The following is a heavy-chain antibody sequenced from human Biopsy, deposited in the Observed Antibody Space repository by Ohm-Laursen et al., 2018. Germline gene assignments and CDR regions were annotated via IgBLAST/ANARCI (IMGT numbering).Heavy chain of an antibody. CDR3: AIDRVPRRGVMPVYYYGMDV. CDR2: IYTSGSP. Sequence: GTLSLTCSVSGDSINNYYWSWIRQPAGKGLEWIGRIYTSGSPNCNLSLESRVTISLDTSKNQFSLELSSVIPSDTAVYYCAIDRVPRRGVMPVYYYGMDVWGQGSTVTVSS. V-gene: IGHV4-4*07. CDR1: GDSINNYY. D-gene: IGHD2-21*01. J-gene: IGHJ6*02.